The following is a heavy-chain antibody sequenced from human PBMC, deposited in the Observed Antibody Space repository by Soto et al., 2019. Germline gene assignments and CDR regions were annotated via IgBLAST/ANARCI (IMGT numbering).Heavy chain of an antibody. V-gene: IGHV3-23*01. CDR1: GFTFRSYA. J-gene: IGHJ4*02. CDR2: ISGSGDST. CDR3: AKVYSSGWYLGYYFDY. Sequence: EVQLLESGGNLVQPGGSLRLSCAASGFTFRSYAMSWVRQAPGKGLEWVSLISGSGDSTFYADSVKGRFTISRDNSKNTLYLQVNSLRAEATAVYYCAKVYSSGWYLGYYFDYWGQGALVTVSS. D-gene: IGHD6-19*01.